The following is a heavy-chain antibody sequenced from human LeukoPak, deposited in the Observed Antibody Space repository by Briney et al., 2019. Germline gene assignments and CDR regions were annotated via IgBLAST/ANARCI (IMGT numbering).Heavy chain of an antibody. J-gene: IGHJ6*02. V-gene: IGHV1-69*04. Sequence: GASVKVSCKASGGTFSRYAISWVRQAPGQGLEWMGRIIPILGIANYAQKFQGRVTITADKSTSTAYMELSSLRSEDTAVYYCASVSDIVVVNVWGQGTTVTVSS. D-gene: IGHD2-15*01. CDR3: ASVSDIVVVNV. CDR2: IIPILGIA. CDR1: GGTFSRYA.